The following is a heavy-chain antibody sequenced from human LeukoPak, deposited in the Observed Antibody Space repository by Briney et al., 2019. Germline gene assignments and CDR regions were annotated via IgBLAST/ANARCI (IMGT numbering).Heavy chain of an antibody. D-gene: IGHD3-10*01. Sequence: SETLSLTCTVSGGSISSYYWSWIRQPPGKGLEWTGYIYYSGSTNYNPSLKSRVTISVDTSKNQFSLKLSSVTAADTAVYYCARDLDGSATNWFDPWGQGTLVTVSS. V-gene: IGHV4-59*01. CDR3: ARDLDGSATNWFDP. J-gene: IGHJ5*02. CDR2: IYYSGST. CDR1: GGSISSYY.